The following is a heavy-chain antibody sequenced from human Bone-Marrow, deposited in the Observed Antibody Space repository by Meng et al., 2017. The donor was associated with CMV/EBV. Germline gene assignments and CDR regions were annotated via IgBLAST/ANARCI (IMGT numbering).Heavy chain of an antibody. J-gene: IGHJ6*02. V-gene: IGHV2-70*20. CDR2: IDWDDDK. CDR1: GFSPSTSGMC. Sequence: SGPTLVKPTQTLTLTCTFSGFSPSTSGMCVSWVRQPPGKALEWLALIDWDDDKYYSTSLKTRLTISKDTSKNQVVLTMTNMDPVDTATYYCARTELGYCTNGVCPYYYYGMDVWGQGTTVTVSS. D-gene: IGHD2-8*01. CDR3: ARTELGYCTNGVCPYYYYGMDV.